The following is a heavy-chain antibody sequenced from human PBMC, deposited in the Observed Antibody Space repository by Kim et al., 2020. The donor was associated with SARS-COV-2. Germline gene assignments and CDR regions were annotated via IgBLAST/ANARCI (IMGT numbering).Heavy chain of an antibody. CDR1: GGSFSGYY. V-gene: IGHV4-34*01. J-gene: IGHJ4*02. Sequence: SETLSLTCAVYGGSFSGYYWSWIRQPPGKGLEWIGEINHSGSTNYNPSLKSRVTISVDTSKNQFSLKLSSVTAADTAVYYCARGAGCGGDCYGVDYWGQGTLVTVSS. CDR3: ARGAGCGGDCYGVDY. D-gene: IGHD2-21*02. CDR2: INHSGST.